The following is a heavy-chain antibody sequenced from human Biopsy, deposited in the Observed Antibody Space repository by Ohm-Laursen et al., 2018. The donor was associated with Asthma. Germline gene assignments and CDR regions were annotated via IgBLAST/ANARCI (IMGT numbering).Heavy chain of an antibody. CDR2: IMTVFGTT. Sequence: GASVKASRKAPGGTFSNFAISWVRQAPGQGLEWLGGIMTVFGTTKYAQKFQGRVTITADESTSTAYMEVTSLRSEDTTIYYCARYQVGYSSGWSLLLKKIYYSGMDVWGQGTAVTVSS. CDR3: ARYQVGYSSGWSLLLKKIYYSGMDV. D-gene: IGHD6-19*01. CDR1: GGTFSNFA. V-gene: IGHV1-69*13. J-gene: IGHJ6*02.